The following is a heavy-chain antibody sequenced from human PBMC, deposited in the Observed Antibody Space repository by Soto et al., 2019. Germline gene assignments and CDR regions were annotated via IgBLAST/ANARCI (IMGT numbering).Heavy chain of an antibody. CDR3: ARGSGGYCGGHCYEARWFDS. D-gene: IGHD2-21*02. J-gene: IGHJ5*01. CDR2: IYYSGSS. Sequence: SETLSLTCTVSGGSISSGDYYWSWIRQPPGKVLEWIGYIYYSGSSYYIPSLKSRVTISVDTSKNQFSLKLSFVTAADTAVYYCARGSGGYCGGHCYEARWFDSWGQGTLVTVSS. CDR1: GGSISSGDYY. V-gene: IGHV4-30-4*01.